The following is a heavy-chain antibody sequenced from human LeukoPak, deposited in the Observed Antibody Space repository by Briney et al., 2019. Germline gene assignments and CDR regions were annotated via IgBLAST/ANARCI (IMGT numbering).Heavy chain of an antibody. CDR2: ISHSGRT. J-gene: IGHJ4*02. CDR1: GGSISHDGYS. V-gene: IGHV4-30-2*01. CDR3: ARGYYGSGSFDLDY. D-gene: IGHD3-10*01. Sequence: TLSLTCDVSGGSISHDGYSWSWIRQPPGKGLEWFGHISHSGRTSYNPSLKSRVTISLDRSKNQFSLKLTAVTAADTAMYYCARGYYGSGSFDLDYWGQGTLVIVSS.